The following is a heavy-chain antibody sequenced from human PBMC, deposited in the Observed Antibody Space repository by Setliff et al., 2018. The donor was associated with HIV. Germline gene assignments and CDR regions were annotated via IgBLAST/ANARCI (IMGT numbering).Heavy chain of an antibody. Sequence: ASVKVSCKTSGYTFDGHYLHGVRQAPGQGLEWMGRISPNNFNTQYAKNFQGRVTMTWDTSTSTGYMEVYRLRSDDTAVYFCARSCRSSGYCHFDYWGQGTLVTVSS. V-gene: IGHV1-2*06. CDR1: GYTFDGHY. CDR2: ISPNNFNT. J-gene: IGHJ4*02. CDR3: ARSCRSSGYCHFDY. D-gene: IGHD3-22*01.